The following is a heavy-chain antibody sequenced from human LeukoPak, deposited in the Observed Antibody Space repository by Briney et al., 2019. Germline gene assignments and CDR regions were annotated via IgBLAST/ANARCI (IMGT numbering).Heavy chain of an antibody. Sequence: SETLSLTCTVSGGSISSYYWSWIRQPPGKGLEWIGYIYYSGSTNYNPSLKSRVTISVDTSKNQFSLKLSSVTAADTAVYYCARDSGDTDAFDIWGQGTVVTVSS. CDR1: GGSISSYY. V-gene: IGHV4-59*01. J-gene: IGHJ3*02. CDR3: ARDSGDTDAFDI. D-gene: IGHD7-27*01. CDR2: IYYSGST.